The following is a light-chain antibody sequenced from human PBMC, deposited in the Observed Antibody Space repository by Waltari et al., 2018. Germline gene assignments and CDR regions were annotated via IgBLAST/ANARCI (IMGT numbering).Light chain of an antibody. CDR3: AAWDDSLNGYV. V-gene: IGLV1-44*01. CDR2: NSF. Sequence: QSVLTQPPSASGSPGPRLTVSCSGHLANIAYNPVNWYQQLPGAAPKLLINNSFQRPSGVPDRFSGSKSGTSASLAISGLLSEDEATYYCAAWDDSLNGYVFGTGTNVSVL. J-gene: IGLJ1*01. CDR1: LANIAYNP.